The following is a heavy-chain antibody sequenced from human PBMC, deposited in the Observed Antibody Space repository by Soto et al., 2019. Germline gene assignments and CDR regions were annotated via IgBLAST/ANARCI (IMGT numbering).Heavy chain of an antibody. Sequence: SQTLSLTGDPYGGYFSSYYWSWIHQPPGKGLEWIGEINHSGSTNYNPSLKSRVTISVDTSKNQFSLKLSSVTAADTAVYYCARSSSWYKGFDDRGQGTLVTLSS. CDR1: GGYFSSYY. J-gene: IGHJ4*02. CDR3: ARSSSWYKGFDD. V-gene: IGHV4-34*01. CDR2: INHSGST. D-gene: IGHD6-13*01.